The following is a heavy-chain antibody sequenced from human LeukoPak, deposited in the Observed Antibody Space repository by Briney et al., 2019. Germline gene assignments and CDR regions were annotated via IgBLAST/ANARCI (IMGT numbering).Heavy chain of an antibody. CDR3: ARIDILPGNDDY. CDR1: GYTFTSYG. V-gene: IGHV1-18*01. D-gene: IGHD3-9*01. J-gene: IGHJ4*02. CDR2: ISAYNGNT. Sequence: ASVKVSCKASGYTFTSYGISWVRQAPGQGLEWMGWISAYNGNTNYAQKLQGRVTMTTDTSTSTAYMELRSLGSDDTAVYYCARIDILPGNDDYWGQGTLVTVSS.